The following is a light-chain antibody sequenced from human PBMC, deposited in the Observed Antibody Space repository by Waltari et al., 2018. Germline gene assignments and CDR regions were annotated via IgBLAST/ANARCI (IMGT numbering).Light chain of an antibody. CDR3: QQYFFTPYT. CDR2: VAS. CDR1: QGISNS. J-gene: IGKJ2*01. V-gene: IGKV1-NL1*01. Sequence: DIQMTQSPSSLSASVGDRVTITCRASQGISNSLAWYKQKPGKAPNLLLSVASRLQSGVPSRFTGSGSGTDYTLTISSLQPEDFATYYCQQYFFTPYTFGQGTKLEI.